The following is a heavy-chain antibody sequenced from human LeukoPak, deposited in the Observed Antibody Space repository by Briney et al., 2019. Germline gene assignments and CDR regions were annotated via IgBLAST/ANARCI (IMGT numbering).Heavy chain of an antibody. J-gene: IGHJ4*02. D-gene: IGHD2-15*01. V-gene: IGHV3-7*04. CDR2: IKEDGSGK. CDR1: GFTFSHYW. Sequence: GGSLRLSCAASGFTFSHYWMSWVRQAPGKGLEWVANIKEDGSGKNYVDSVRGRFTISRDNAKNSLYLQMNSLRAEDTAVYYCARGLKASAYWGQGTLVTVSS. CDR3: ARGLKASAY.